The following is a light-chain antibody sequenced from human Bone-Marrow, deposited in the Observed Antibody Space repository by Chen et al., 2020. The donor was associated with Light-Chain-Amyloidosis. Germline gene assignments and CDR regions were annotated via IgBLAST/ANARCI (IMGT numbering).Light chain of an antibody. J-gene: IGLJ2*01. CDR1: VLAKQF. Sequence: SYELTQSPSVSVSPGQTVKITCSGDVLAKQFGYWYQQKPGQAPLVVIHRDSERPSGIPERFSGAGSGTTATLTISGVQAEDEADYHCQSADSSGTYEVIFGGGTKLTVL. CDR3: QSADSSGTYEVI. V-gene: IGLV3-25*03. CDR2: RDS.